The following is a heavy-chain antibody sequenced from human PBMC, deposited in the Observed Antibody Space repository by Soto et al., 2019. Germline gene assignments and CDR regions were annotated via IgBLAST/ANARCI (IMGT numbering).Heavy chain of an antibody. Sequence: QVQLQESGPGLVKPSETLSLTCSVSGGSIGSYYWSWIRQPPGKGLEWIGHIYYSGSTNYNPSLKSRVTISVDTSKNQFSLKLSSVTAADTAVYYCARGGWRQIDYWGQGTLVTVSS. CDR2: IYYSGST. J-gene: IGHJ4*02. D-gene: IGHD3-3*01. CDR3: ARGGWRQIDY. CDR1: GGSIGSYY. V-gene: IGHV4-59*08.